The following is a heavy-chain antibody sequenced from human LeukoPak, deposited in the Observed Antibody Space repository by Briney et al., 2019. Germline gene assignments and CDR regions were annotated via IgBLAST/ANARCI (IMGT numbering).Heavy chain of an antibody. CDR1: GFTFTNYG. CDR3: ARDLSPVVRASPIGY. D-gene: IGHD3-10*01. Sequence: TGTSLRLSCAASGFTFTNYGMHWVRQAPGKGLEWVALITYDGYYTYYSDSVKGRFTISTDTSKNTLYLQMNSLRAEDTAVYYCARDLSPVVRASPIGYWGQGTPVTVSS. J-gene: IGHJ4*02. CDR2: ITYDGYYT. V-gene: IGHV3-30*03.